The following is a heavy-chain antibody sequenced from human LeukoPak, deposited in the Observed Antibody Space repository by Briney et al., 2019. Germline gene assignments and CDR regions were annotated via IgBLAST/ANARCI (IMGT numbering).Heavy chain of an antibody. J-gene: IGHJ4*02. CDR2: ISPDGITT. CDR1: GFTFDNSW. D-gene: IGHD1-26*01. Sequence: PGGSLRLSCAASGFTFDNSWIHWVRQGPGRGPVWVSRISPDGITTNYADSVKGRFTISRDNAMNTLYLQMNSLRAEDTAVYYCVRDVVGYSIDYWGQGTLVTVSS. V-gene: IGHV3-74*01. CDR3: VRDVVGYSIDY.